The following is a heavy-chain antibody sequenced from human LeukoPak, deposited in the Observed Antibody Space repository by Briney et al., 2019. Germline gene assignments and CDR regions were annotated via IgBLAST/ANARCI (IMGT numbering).Heavy chain of an antibody. CDR1: GFTFSSYG. D-gene: IGHD6-19*01. CDR3: LKDSAVAGLFHDAFDI. Sequence: GGSLRLSCAASGFTFSSYGMHWVRQAPGKGLEWVAVISYDGSNKYYADSVKGRFTISRGNSKNTLYLQMNSLRAEDTAVYYSLKDSAVAGLFHDAFDIWGQGTMVTVSS. V-gene: IGHV3-30*18. J-gene: IGHJ3*02. CDR2: ISYDGSNK.